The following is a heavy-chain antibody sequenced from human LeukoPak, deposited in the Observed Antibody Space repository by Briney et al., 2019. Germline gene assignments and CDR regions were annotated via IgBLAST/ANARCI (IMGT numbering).Heavy chain of an antibody. V-gene: IGHV7-4-1*02. J-gene: IGHJ4*02. CDR3: ARASSYCSSTSCYTGGVDY. D-gene: IGHD2-2*02. CDR2: INTNTGNP. Sequence: GASVKVSCKASGGTFSSYAMNWVRQAPGQGLEWMGWINTNTGNPTYAQGFTGRFVFSLDTSVSTAYLQISSLKAEDTAVYYCARASSYCSSTSCYTGGVDYWGQGTLVTVSS. CDR1: GGTFSSYA.